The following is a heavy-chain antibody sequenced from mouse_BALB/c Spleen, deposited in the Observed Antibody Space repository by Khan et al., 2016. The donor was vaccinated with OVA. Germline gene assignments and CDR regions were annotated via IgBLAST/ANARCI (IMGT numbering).Heavy chain of an antibody. V-gene: IGHV1-9*01. D-gene: IGHD1-1*01. Sequence: QVQLKQSGADLMKPGASVKISCKVAGYTFSSYWIEWIKQRPGHGLEWIGELLPGSGSTNCNEKFKGKATFTADTSSNTAYMQLSSLTSEDSAVYYCARVNPGNRNYFDYWGQGTTLTVSS. J-gene: IGHJ2*01. CDR1: GYTFSSYW. CDR2: LLPGSGST. CDR3: ARVNPGNRNYFDY.